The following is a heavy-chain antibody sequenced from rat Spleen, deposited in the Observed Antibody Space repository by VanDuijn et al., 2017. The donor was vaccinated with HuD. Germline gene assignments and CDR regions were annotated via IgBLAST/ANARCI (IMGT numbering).Heavy chain of an antibody. J-gene: IGHJ2*01. Sequence: EVQLVESGGGLVQPGRSLKLSCAASGFTFSNYDMAWVRQAPTKGLEWIASINTGGGNTYYRDSVKGRFTISRDNAKNTQYLQMDSLRSEDTATYYCARDNNDYFDYWGQGVMVTVSS. V-gene: IGHV5S13*01. CDR3: ARDNNDYFDY. CDR2: INTGGGNT. D-gene: IGHD1-10*01. CDR1: GFTFSNYD.